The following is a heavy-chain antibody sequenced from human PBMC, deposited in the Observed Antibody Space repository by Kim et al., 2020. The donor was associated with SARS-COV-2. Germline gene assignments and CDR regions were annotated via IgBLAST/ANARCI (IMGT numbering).Heavy chain of an antibody. J-gene: IGHJ4*02. V-gene: IGHV4-34*01. D-gene: IGHD7-27*01. CDR3: ARGVSNSSSWGLDY. CDR1: GESFSGYY. Sequence: SETLSLTCAVYGESFSGYYWTWIRQPPGKGLEWIGEGHHSGSTNYNPSLKSRVTITTDTSKNQFSLRLRSLTAADTGFYFCARGVSNSSSWGLDYWGRG. CDR2: GHHSGST.